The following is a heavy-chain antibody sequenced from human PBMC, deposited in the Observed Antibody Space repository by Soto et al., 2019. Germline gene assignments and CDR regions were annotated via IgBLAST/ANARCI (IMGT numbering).Heavy chain of an antibody. J-gene: IGHJ2*01. CDR3: AKIGAVAATDFRYFDL. CDR2: ISGSGGHT. Sequence: EVQLLESGGGLVQPGGSLRLSCAASGFTFSSYAMSWVRQAPGKGLEWVSTISGSGGHTYYADSLKGRFTISGDNSKNTLYLQMNSLRDEDTAVYYCAKIGAVAATDFRYFDLWGRGTLVTVSS. D-gene: IGHD6-19*01. V-gene: IGHV3-23*01. CDR1: GFTFSSYA.